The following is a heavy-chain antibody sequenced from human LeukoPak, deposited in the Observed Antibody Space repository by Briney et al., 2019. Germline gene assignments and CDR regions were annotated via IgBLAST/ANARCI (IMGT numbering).Heavy chain of an antibody. CDR2: ISSSSSYI. CDR1: GFTFSSYS. D-gene: IGHD3-3*01. V-gene: IGHV3-21*01. J-gene: IGHJ6*03. CDR3: ARSGVWSGYYAYYYYYYMDV. Sequence: PAGSLRLSCAAYGFTFSSYSMNWDRQAPGKGLEWVSSISSSSSYIYYADSVKGRFTISRDNAKDSLYLQMNSLRAEDTAVYYCARSGVWSGYYAYYYYYYMDVWGKGTTVTVSS.